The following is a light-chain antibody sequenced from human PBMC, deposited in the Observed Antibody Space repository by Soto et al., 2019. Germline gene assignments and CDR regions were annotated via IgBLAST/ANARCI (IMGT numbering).Light chain of an antibody. CDR1: SSDVGYYNY. V-gene: IGLV2-14*01. CDR2: DVS. Sequence: QSVLTQPASVSGSPGQSITISCTGTSSDVGYYNYVSWYQQHPGKAPKFMIYDVSNRPSGVSNRFSGSKSGNTASLTISGLQAEDEADYYCSSYTRNATYVFGTGTKVTVL. J-gene: IGLJ1*01. CDR3: SSYTRNATYV.